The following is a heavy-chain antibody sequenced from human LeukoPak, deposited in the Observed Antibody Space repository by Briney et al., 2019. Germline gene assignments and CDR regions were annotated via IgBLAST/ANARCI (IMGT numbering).Heavy chain of an antibody. CDR1: GGTFSSYA. J-gene: IGHJ4*02. CDR3: ASRLYCSNTRCRNFPFAY. Sequence: ASVKVSCKASGGTFSSYAINWVRQAPGQGLVWMGGIIPIFGTANYAQKFQDRVTITADESTSTAYMELSSLRSEDTAIYYCASRLYCSNTRCRNFPFAYWGQGTLVTVSS. V-gene: IGHV1-69*13. CDR2: IIPIFGTA. D-gene: IGHD2-2*01.